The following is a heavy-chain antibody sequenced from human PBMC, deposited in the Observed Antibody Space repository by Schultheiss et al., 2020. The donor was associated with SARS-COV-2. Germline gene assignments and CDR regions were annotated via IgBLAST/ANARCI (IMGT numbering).Heavy chain of an antibody. D-gene: IGHD3-3*01. J-gene: IGHJ6*03. CDR3: ARASGEWSYYYYYMDV. Sequence: SETLSLTCTVSGGSISSYYWSWIRQPAGKGLEWIGRIYTSGSTNYNPSLKSRVTMSVDTSKNQFSLKLSSVTAADTAVYYCARASGEWSYYYYYMDVWGKGTTVTVSS. CDR1: GGSISSYY. V-gene: IGHV4-4*07. CDR2: IYTSGST.